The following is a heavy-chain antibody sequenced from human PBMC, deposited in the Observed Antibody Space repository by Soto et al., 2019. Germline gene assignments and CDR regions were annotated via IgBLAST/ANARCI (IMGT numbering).Heavy chain of an antibody. V-gene: IGHV3-23*01. CDR3: AKESSGWYMGDF. D-gene: IGHD6-19*01. J-gene: IGHJ4*02. CDR2: ISGNGDST. CDR1: GFTLSTYA. Sequence: EVQLLESGGGLVQPGGSLSLSCAASGFTLSTYAMSWGRQAPGKGLEWVSTISGNGDSTYYADSVKGRFTISRDTPKNTVYLQMNRLRAEDSAVYYCAKESSGWYMGDFWCQGTLVTVSS.